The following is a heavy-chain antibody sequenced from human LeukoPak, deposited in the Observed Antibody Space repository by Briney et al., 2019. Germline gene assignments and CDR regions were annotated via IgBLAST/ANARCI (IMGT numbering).Heavy chain of an antibody. D-gene: IGHD3-10*01. CDR2: IYYSGST. V-gene: IGHV4-31*03. J-gene: IGHJ6*02. CDR3: ARARTGYYGSGSLLGMDV. CDR1: GGSISSGGYY. Sequence: SQTLSLTCTVSGGSISSGGYYWSWIRQHPGKGLEWIGCIYYSGSTYYNPSLKSRVTISVDTSKNQFSLKLSSVTAADTAVYYCARARTGYYGSGSLLGMDVWGQGTTVTVS.